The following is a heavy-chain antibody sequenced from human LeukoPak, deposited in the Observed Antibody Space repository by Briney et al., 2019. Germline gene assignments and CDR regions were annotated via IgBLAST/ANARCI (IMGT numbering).Heavy chain of an antibody. CDR2: IYYSGST. J-gene: IGHJ3*02. D-gene: IGHD3-10*01. CDR3: ARLRGRLSLTDAFDI. V-gene: IGHV4-39*01. Sequence: SETLSLTCTVSGDSISSSSYYWGWIRQPPGKGLEWIGTIYYSGSTYYNPSLKSRVTISVDTSKNQFSLNLTSVTAADTAVYYCARLRGRLSLTDAFDIWGQGTMVTVSS. CDR1: GDSISSSSYY.